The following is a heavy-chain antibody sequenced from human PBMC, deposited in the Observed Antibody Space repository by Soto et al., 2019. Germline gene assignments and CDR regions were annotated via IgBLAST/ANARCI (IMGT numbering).Heavy chain of an antibody. Sequence: EVQLLQSGGGLVQPWGSLRLSCAASGFTFTSYSMTWVRQPPGKGLEWVAAVNPGGYRTYYADPVKGRFTISRDNSNKPLYLQMNGLRAEDTAVYYCAKDLRAGSGYDFDYRDQGTLVTVSS. D-gene: IGHD5-12*01. CDR1: GFTFTSYS. CDR3: AKDLRAGSGYDFDY. J-gene: IGHJ4*02. V-gene: IGHV3-23*01. CDR2: VNPGGYRT.